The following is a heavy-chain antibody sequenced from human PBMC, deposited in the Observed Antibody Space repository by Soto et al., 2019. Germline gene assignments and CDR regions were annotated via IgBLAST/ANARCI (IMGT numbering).Heavy chain of an antibody. CDR1: GFTFDDYA. D-gene: IGHD4-17*01. V-gene: IGHV3-9*01. CDR2: ISWNSGSI. Sequence: EVQLVESGGGLVQPGRSLRLSCAASGFTFDDYAMHWVRQAPGKGLEWVSGISWNSGSIGYADSVKGRFTISRDNAKNSLYLQMNSLRAEDTALYYCAKDSIADYGDDPCFDYWGQGTLVTVSS. CDR3: AKDSIADYGDDPCFDY. J-gene: IGHJ4*02.